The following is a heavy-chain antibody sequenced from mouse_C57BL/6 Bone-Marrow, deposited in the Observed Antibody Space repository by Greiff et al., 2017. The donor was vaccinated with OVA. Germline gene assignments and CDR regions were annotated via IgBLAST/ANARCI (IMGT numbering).Heavy chain of an antibody. V-gene: IGHV1-5*01. D-gene: IGHD1-1*01. CDR1: GYTFTSYW. CDR3: TKGDFTTVVATDYFDY. CDR2: IYPGNSDT. J-gene: IGHJ2*01. Sequence: EVQLQQSGTVLARPGASVKMSCKTSGYTFTSYWMHWVKQRPGQGLEWIGAIYPGNSDTSYNQKFKGKAKLTAVTSASTAYMELSSLTNEDSAVYYCTKGDFTTVVATDYFDYWGQGTTLTVSS.